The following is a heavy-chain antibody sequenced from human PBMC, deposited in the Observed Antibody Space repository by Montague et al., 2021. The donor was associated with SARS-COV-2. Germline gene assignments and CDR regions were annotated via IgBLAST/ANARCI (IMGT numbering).Heavy chain of an antibody. J-gene: IGHJ4*02. V-gene: IGHV2-70*11. CDR2: IDWDADK. D-gene: IGHD3-16*02. CDR3: ARTTMITFGGVTVPFDY. Sequence: PALVKPTQTLTLTCTFSGFSLSTSGMCVSWIRQPPGKALEWLARIDWDADKYYSTSLKTRLTISKDTSKNQVVLTMTNMDPVDTATYYCARTTMITFGGVTVPFDYWGQGTLVTVSS. CDR1: GFSLSTSGMC.